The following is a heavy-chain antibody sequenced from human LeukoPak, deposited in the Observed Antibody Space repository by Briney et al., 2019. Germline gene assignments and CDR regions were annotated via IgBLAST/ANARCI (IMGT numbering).Heavy chain of an antibody. CDR2: ISSSSSYI. Sequence: GGSLRLSCAASGFTFSSYSMNWVRQAPGKGPEWVSSISSSSSYIYYSDSVKGRFTISRDNAKNSLYLQMNSLRAEDTALYYCVRDISGYYFDYWGQGTLVTVSS. CDR1: GFTFSSYS. CDR3: VRDISGYYFDY. D-gene: IGHD3-22*01. V-gene: IGHV3-21*04. J-gene: IGHJ4*02.